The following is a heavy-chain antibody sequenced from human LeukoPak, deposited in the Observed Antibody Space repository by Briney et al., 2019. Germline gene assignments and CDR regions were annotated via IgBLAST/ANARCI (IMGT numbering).Heavy chain of an antibody. V-gene: IGHV1-69*06. CDR1: GGTFSSYA. CDR2: IIPIFGTA. J-gene: IGHJ3*02. CDR3: ARDEFPYYYDSSGYSGVAFDI. Sequence: SVKVSCKASGGTFSSYAISWVRQAPGQGLEWMGGIIPIFGTANYAQKFQGRVMITADKSRSTAYMELSSLRSEDTAVYYCARDEFPYYYDSSGYSGVAFDIWGQGTMVTVSS. D-gene: IGHD3-22*01.